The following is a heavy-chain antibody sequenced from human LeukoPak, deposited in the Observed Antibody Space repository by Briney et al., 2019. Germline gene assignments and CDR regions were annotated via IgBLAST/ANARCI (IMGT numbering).Heavy chain of an antibody. V-gene: IGHV4-4*07. Sequence: SETLSLTCTVSGGSISSYYWSWIRQPAGKGLEWIGRIYSSGSTNCNPSLKSRVTMSVDTSKNQFSLKLSSVTAADTAVYYCARAAYDSSGYYYVADYWGQGTLVTVSS. CDR3: ARAAYDSSGYYYVADY. J-gene: IGHJ4*02. CDR1: GGSISSYY. CDR2: IYSSGST. D-gene: IGHD3-22*01.